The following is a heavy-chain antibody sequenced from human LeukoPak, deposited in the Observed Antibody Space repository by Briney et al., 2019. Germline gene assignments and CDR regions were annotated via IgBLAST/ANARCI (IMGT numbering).Heavy chain of an antibody. J-gene: IGHJ4*02. D-gene: IGHD3-16*02. CDR3: ARTQYVDYVWGSYLPLDY. CDR2: IKQDGSEK. Sequence: GRSLRLSCAASGFTFSSYGMHWVRQAPGKGLEWVANIKQDGSEKYYVDSVKGRFTISRDNAKNSLYLQMNSLRAEDTAVYYCARTQYVDYVWGSYLPLDYWGQGTLVTVSS. CDR1: GFTFSSYG. V-gene: IGHV3-7*01.